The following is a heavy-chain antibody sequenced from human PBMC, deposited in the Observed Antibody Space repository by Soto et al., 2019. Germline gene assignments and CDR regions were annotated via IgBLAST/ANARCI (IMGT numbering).Heavy chain of an antibody. CDR1: NASISSRKW. CDR3: ASKFGELLADAFDI. J-gene: IGHJ3*02. V-gene: IGHV4-4*02. Sequence: QVQLQESGPGLVKPSGTLSLTCTVSNASISSRKWWTWVRQTPGKGLEWIGEIYHSGSINHNPSLTSRVTMAVVKSNNQFSLKMTSVTAADTAVYYCASKFGELLADAFDIWGQGTVVTVSS. D-gene: IGHD3-10*01. CDR2: IYHSGSI.